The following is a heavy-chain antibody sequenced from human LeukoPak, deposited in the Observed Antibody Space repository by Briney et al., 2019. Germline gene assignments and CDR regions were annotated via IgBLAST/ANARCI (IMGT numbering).Heavy chain of an antibody. V-gene: IGHV4-4*07. Sequence: SETLSLTCTVSGGSISNYYWTWIRQPAGKGLEWIGRIYTSGGTNYNPSLKSRVAMSVDTSTNQFSLKLSSVTAADTAMYYCARAAEYSSGWYLFDFWGQGILVTVSA. CDR1: GGSISNYY. J-gene: IGHJ4*02. D-gene: IGHD6-19*01. CDR3: ARAAEYSSGWYLFDF. CDR2: IYTSGGT.